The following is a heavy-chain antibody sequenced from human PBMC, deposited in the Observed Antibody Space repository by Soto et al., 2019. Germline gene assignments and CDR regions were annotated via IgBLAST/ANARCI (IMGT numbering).Heavy chain of an antibody. CDR2: IYYSGST. D-gene: IGHD3-9*01. CDR3: ALTTGYANGMDV. Sequence: SETLSLTCTVSGGSISSYYWSWIRQPPGKGLEWIGYIYYSGSTNYNPSLKSRVTISVDTSKNQFSLKLSSVTAADTAVYYCALTTGYANGMDVWGQGTTVTVSS. V-gene: IGHV4-59*01. J-gene: IGHJ6*02. CDR1: GGSISSYY.